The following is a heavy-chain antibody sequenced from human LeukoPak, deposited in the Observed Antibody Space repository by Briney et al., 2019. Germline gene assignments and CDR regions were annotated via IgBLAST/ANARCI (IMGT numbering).Heavy chain of an antibody. CDR2: IIPMFGTA. CDR1: GGTFSNYA. V-gene: IGHV1-69*05. Sequence: SVKVSCKASGGTFSNYAISWVRQAPGQGLEWLGGIIPMFGTAKYAQKFQGRVTITTDEATTTAYMELISLRSEDTAVYYCVRRQALRGRHRAFDPWGQGTLVTVTS. J-gene: IGHJ5*02. CDR3: VRRQALRGRHRAFDP. D-gene: IGHD6-25*01.